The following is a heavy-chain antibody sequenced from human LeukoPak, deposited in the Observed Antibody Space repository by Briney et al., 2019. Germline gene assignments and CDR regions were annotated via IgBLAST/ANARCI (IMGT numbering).Heavy chain of an antibody. V-gene: IGHV3-9*01. CDR1: GFTFDDYA. D-gene: IGHD3-9*01. Sequence: GGSLRLSCAASGFTFDDYAMHWVRQAPGKGLEWVSGISWNSGSIGYADSVKGRFTISRDNSKNTLYLQMNSLRAEDTAVYYCAKVTFEGVDPWGQGTLVTVSS. CDR2: ISWNSGSI. J-gene: IGHJ5*02. CDR3: AKVTFEGVDP.